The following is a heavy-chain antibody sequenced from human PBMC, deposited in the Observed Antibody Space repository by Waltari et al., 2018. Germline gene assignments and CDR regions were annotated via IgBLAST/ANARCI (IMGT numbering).Heavy chain of an antibody. Sequence: QVQLIQSGAEVKKPGASVKVSCKVSVYTFSDLSINGVRPAPGKGLEWMGGVNAEDGTTICAQKLQGRVTMTEYTATGIAYMELSSLRSEDTAFYYCAADLFDSSTYYLYWGQGTLVTVSP. D-gene: IGHD3-22*01. CDR2: VNAEDGTT. CDR1: VYTFSDLS. J-gene: IGHJ4*02. CDR3: AADLFDSSTYYLY. V-gene: IGHV1-24*01.